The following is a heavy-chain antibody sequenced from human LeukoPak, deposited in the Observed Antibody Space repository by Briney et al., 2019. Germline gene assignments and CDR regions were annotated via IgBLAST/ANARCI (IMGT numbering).Heavy chain of an antibody. J-gene: IGHJ4*02. CDR2: INQDGSGK. CDR3: ARVPESTIDY. CDR1: GFIFSDYW. Sequence: GGSLRLSCATSGFIFSDYWMSWVRQAPGKGLEWVANINQDGSGKYYVDSVKGRFTISRDNAKNSVYLQMNSLRAEDTAVYYCARVPESTIDYWGQGILVTVSS. V-gene: IGHV3-7*04.